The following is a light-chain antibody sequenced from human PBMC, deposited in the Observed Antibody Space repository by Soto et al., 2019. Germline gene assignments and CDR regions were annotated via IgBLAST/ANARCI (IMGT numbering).Light chain of an antibody. Sequence: EIVMTQSPSTLSVSPGERATLSCRASQSVSSTLAWYQQKPGHSPRLLIYGPSTRATGIPERLSGSGSGTEFTLTISRPQSEDFAVYYCQQSNDLVSFGQGTCLEI. CDR3: QQSNDLVS. CDR1: QSVSST. CDR2: GPS. V-gene: IGKV3D-15*01. J-gene: IGKJ5*01.